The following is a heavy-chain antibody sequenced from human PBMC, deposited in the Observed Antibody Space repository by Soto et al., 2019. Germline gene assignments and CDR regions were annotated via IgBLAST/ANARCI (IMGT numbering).Heavy chain of an antibody. D-gene: IGHD1-26*01. J-gene: IGHJ5*02. Sequence: ETLSLTCTVSGGSISSYHWSWIRQSPGKGLEWIGYVFYTGSTKYNPALKRRVTISVDTSKNQFSLKLSSVSAADTGLYYCARSYSGTFYGYDTWGQGILVTVSS. CDR2: VFYTGST. CDR1: GGSISSYH. V-gene: IGHV4-59*01. CDR3: ARSYSGTFYGYDT.